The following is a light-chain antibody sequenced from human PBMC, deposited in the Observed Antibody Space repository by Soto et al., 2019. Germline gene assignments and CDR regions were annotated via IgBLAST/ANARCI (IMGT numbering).Light chain of an antibody. V-gene: IGLV9-49*03. CDR2: VGTGGIVG. CDR1: SGYSNYK. CDR3: GAAHGSGSIFV. J-gene: IGLJ2*01. Sequence: QSVLTQPPSASASLGASVTLTCTLSSGYSNYKVDWYQQRPGKGPRFVMRVGTGGIVGSKGDGIPDRFSVLGSGLNRYLTIKNIQAEDESDYHCGAAHGSGSIFVFGGGTKLTVL.